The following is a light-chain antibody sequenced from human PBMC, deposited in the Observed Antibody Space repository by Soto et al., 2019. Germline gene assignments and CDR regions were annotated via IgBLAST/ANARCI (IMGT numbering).Light chain of an antibody. CDR1: QSISSY. V-gene: IGKV1-39*01. CDR2: AAS. Sequence: DIQLTQSPSSLSASVGDRVTITCRASQSISSYLNWYQQKPGKAPKLLISAASSLQSGVPSRFGGSGSGTDFTLSISSLQPEDFATYYCQQSYSAPPHTFGGGTKLDIK. CDR3: QQSYSAPPHT. J-gene: IGKJ4*01.